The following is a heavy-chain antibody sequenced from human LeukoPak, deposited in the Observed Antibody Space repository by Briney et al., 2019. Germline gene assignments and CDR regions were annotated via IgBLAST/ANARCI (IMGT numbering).Heavy chain of an antibody. CDR1: GGSFSGYY. V-gene: IGHV4-34*01. CDR2: INHSGST. Sequence: SETLSLTCAVYGGSFSGYYWSWIRQPPGKGLEWIGEINHSGSTNYNASFKSRVTISVDTSKKHFSLKLNSVTAADTAVYYCARGKTYYYGSGSYKSWFDPWGQGTLVTVSS. D-gene: IGHD3-10*01. J-gene: IGHJ5*02. CDR3: ARGKTYYYGSGSYKSWFDP.